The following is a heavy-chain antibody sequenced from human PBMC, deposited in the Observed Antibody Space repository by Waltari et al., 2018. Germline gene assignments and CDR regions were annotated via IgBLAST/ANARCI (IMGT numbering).Heavy chain of an antibody. CDR1: GGSISSSSYY. V-gene: IGHV4-39*01. J-gene: IGHJ2*01. CDR3: ARHPAMTIMLWYFDL. D-gene: IGHD2-8*01. Sequence: QLQLQESGPGLVKPSEPLSLTCTVSGGSISSSSYYWGWIRQPPGKGLEWIGSIYYSGSTYYSPSLKSRVTISVDTSKNQFSLKLSSVTAADTAVYYCARHPAMTIMLWYFDLWGRGTLVTVSS. CDR2: IYYSGST.